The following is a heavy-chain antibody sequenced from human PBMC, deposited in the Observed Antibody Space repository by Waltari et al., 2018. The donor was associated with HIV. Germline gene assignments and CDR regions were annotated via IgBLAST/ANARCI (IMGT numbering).Heavy chain of an antibody. Sequence: QVQLVQSGAEVKKPGASVKFPCKASGYTFTGYYMHWVRQAPGQGRGKRGWINPNSGSTNCAQKFQGRVTMTRDRYISTVYRELSRLRSDDTAVYYCARDVSQEGLDIWGQVTMVTVAS. V-gene: IGHV1-2*02. CDR3: ARDVSQEGLDI. CDR1: GYTFTGYY. CDR2: INPNSGST. J-gene: IGHJ3*02.